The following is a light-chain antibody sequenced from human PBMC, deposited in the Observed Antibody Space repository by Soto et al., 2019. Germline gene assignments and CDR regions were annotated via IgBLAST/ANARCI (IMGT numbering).Light chain of an antibody. CDR2: GNS. V-gene: IGLV1-40*01. CDR1: SSNVGRGYD. Sequence: QSVLTQPPSVSGAPGQRVTISCTGSSSNVGRGYDVHWYQQLPGTAPKLIIYGNSNRPSGVPDRFSGSKSGNSASLAISGLQAEDEADYYCQSYDSNLSVVFGGGTKLTVL. CDR3: QSYDSNLSVV. J-gene: IGLJ2*01.